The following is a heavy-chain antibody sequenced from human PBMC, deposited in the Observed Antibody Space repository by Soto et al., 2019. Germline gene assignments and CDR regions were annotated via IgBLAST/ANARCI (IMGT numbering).Heavy chain of an antibody. J-gene: IGHJ4*02. CDR3: VRTSLVVAAATREDY. CDR2: INSDGSST. V-gene: IGHV3-74*01. CDR1: GFTFSSYW. D-gene: IGHD2-15*01. Sequence: VQLVESGGGLVQPGESLRLSCAASGFTFSSYWMHWVRQAPGKGLGWVSRINSDGSSTSYAGSVKGRFTISRDNAKNTLYLQTNRPSAEDTSVYYCVRTSLVVAAATREDYWGQATLVTVSP.